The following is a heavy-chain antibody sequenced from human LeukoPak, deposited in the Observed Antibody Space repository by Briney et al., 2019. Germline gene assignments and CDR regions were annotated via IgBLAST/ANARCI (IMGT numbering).Heavy chain of an antibody. CDR1: GFTFSGYA. Sequence: GGSLRLSCAASGFTFSGYAMNWVRQAPGKGLEWVSHIYISSSSNIISYADSVKGRFTISRDNAQNSLYLQMNGLRDEDTAVYYCVRDRAYSFDYWGQGILVTVSS. CDR2: ISSSSNII. D-gene: IGHD2-21*01. CDR3: VRDRAYSFDY. V-gene: IGHV3-48*02. J-gene: IGHJ4*02.